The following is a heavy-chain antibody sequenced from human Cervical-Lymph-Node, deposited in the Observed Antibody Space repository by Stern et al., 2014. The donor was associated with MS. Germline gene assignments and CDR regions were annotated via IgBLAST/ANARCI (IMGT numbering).Heavy chain of an antibody. V-gene: IGHV3-15*01. J-gene: IGHJ4*02. CDR3: TTGEGTAGYYPTLRY. Sequence: EVQLVESGGGLVKPGGSLRLSCAASGFTFSDAWMTWVRQVPGKGLEWVGRIKAKDDGWTLDYAAPVQGRFTVSRDDSKSTLYLQMNDLKFDDTAVYYCTTGEGTAGYYPTLRYWGQGTPVTVSS. CDR1: GFTFSDAW. CDR2: IKAKDDGWTL. D-gene: IGHD3-22*01.